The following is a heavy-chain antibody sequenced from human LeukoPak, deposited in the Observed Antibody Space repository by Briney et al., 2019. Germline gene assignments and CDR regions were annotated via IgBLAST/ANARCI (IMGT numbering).Heavy chain of an antibody. J-gene: IGHJ4*02. V-gene: IGHV5-51*01. D-gene: IGHD6-13*01. Sequence: GGSLKISCKGSGYSFTTYWLGWVRQMPGKGLEWMGIIHPGDSDTRYSPSFQGQVTISADRSIGTAYLQWSSLKASDTAMYYCARQGGTAAAGAFNYWGQGTLVTVSS. CDR2: IHPGDSDT. CDR1: GYSFTTYW. CDR3: ARQGGTAAAGAFNY.